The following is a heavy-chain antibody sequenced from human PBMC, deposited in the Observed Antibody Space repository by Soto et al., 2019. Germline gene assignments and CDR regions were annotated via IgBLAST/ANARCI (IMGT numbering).Heavy chain of an antibody. J-gene: IGHJ6*01. CDR1: GFTYSDYS. CDR2: INSDGTTT. D-gene: IGHD2-15*01. V-gene: IGHV3-74*01. CDR3: THCSGESCHGGYFGMDV. Sequence: PVESLRHSSRRSGFTYSDYSLHRVRQSPGKGLVWVSRINSDGTTTAYADSVKGRFTISRDNSKNTLYLQMSSLRAEDTAVYYCTHCSGESCHGGYFGMDV.